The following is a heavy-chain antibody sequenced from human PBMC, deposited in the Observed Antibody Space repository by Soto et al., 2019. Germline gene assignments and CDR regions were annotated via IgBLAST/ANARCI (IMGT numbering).Heavy chain of an antibody. D-gene: IGHD3-3*01. CDR1: GFTVSSNY. J-gene: IGHJ6*03. V-gene: IGHV3-66*01. Sequence: GGSLRLSCAASGFTVSSNYMSWVRQAPGKGLEWVSVIYSGGSTYYADSVKGRFTISRDNSKNTLYLRMNSLRAEDTAVYYCARGATIFGVVKISSGYMDFWGKGTTVTVSS. CDR3: ARGATIFGVVKISSGYMDF. CDR2: IYSGGST.